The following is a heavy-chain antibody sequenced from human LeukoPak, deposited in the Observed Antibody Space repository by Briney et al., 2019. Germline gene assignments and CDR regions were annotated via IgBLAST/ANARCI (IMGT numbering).Heavy chain of an antibody. CDR3: ARGSDYEGAFDI. J-gene: IGHJ3*02. CDR1: GVSNSSGDYY. V-gene: IGHV4-30-4*01. Sequence: SETLSLTCTVSGVSNSSGDYYWSWVRQPPGRGLEWIGYIYYSGSNYLNPSLKSRVTISVDTSKNQFSLKLSSVTAAETAVYDCARGSDYEGAFDIWGQGTMVTVSS. CDR2: IYYSGSN. D-gene: IGHD5-12*01.